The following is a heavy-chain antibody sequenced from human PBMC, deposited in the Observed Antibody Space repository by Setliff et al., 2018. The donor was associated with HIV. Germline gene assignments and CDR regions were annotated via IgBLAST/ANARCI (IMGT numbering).Heavy chain of an antibody. J-gene: IGHJ4*02. D-gene: IGHD7-27*01. CDR2: VSDGGT. Sequence: SLTCTVIGASVSMPGWWGWVRQSPGKRLEWIGEVSDGGTKYNPSLQGRATTSVDRSKNQFSLELRSVTAADTAVYYCTRRRRAPGTGDLEAYWGQGTLGHRLL. CDR1: GASVSMPGW. V-gene: IGHV4-4*02. CDR3: TRRRRAPGTGDLEAY.